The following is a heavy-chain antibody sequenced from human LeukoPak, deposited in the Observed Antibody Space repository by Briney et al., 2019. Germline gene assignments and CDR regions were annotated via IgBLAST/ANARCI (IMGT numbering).Heavy chain of an antibody. D-gene: IGHD2-2*01. V-gene: IGHV5-51*01. CDR3: ARQRCSSTSCYRSYYYYGVDV. CDR2: IYPGDSDT. CDR1: GYSFTSYW. Sequence: GESLKISCKGSGYSFTSYWIGWVRQMPGKGLEWMGIIYPGDSDTRYSPSFQGQVTISADKSISTAYLQWSSLKASDTAMYYCARQRCSSTSCYRSYYYYGVDVWGQGTTVTVSS. J-gene: IGHJ6*02.